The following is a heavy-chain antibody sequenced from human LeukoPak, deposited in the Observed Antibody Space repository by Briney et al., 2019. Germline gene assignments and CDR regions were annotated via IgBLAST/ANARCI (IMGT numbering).Heavy chain of an antibody. V-gene: IGHV3-11*01. CDR3: ARDCGGDRVYYYYGMDV. CDR2: ISSIGSTI. Sequence: PGGSLRLSCAASGFTFSDYYMSWIRQAPGKGLEWVAYISSIGSTIYYAVSVKGRFTISRDNAKNSLYLQMNSLRVEDTAVYYCARDCGGDRVYYYYGMDVWGQGTTVTVS. J-gene: IGHJ6*02. CDR1: GFTFSDYY. D-gene: IGHD2-21*02.